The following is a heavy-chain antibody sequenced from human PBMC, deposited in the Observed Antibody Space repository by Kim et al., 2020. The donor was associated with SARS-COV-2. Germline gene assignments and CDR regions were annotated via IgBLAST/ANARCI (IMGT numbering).Heavy chain of an antibody. CDR2: IFHTGST. J-gene: IGHJ4*02. CDR1: GGSISSGAYS. CDR3: ANGDYAAY. V-gene: IGHV4-30-2*01. Sequence: SETLSLTCTVSGGSISSGAYSWSWIRQPPGKGLEWIGYIFHTGSTYYNPSLKSRVTISVDRSMNQFSLRLTSVTAADTAVYYCANGDYAAYWGQGTRVTV. D-gene: IGHD2-21*02.